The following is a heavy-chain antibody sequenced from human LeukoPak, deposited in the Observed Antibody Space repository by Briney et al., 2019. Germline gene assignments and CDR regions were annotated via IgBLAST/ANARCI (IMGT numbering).Heavy chain of an antibody. V-gene: IGHV3-33*06. J-gene: IGHJ6*03. CDR3: AQDPVLLFLEWFEGDYYTDV. Sequence: PGRSLRLSCVESGFTFSSYGMHWVRQAPGKGLEWVAVIWYDGSNKYYADSVKGRFTISRDNSKNTLYLQMNSLRAEDTAVYYCAQDPVLLFLEWFEGDYYTDVWGKGTTVTVSS. CDR2: IWYDGSNK. D-gene: IGHD3-3*01. CDR1: GFTFSSYG.